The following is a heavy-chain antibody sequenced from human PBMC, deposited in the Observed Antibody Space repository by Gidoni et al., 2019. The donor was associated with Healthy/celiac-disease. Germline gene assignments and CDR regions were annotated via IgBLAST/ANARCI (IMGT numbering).Heavy chain of an antibody. Sequence: QVQLVQSGAEVKKPGASLTVSCRASGSPFTGYYMHWVRQAPGQGLEWMGWINPNSGGTNYAQKFQGRVTMTRDTSISTAYMELSRLKSDDTAVYYCARLVNWNELNFDYWGQGTLVTVSS. J-gene: IGHJ4*02. V-gene: IGHV1-2*02. D-gene: IGHD1-1*01. CDR1: GSPFTGYY. CDR3: ARLVNWNELNFDY. CDR2: INPNSGGT.